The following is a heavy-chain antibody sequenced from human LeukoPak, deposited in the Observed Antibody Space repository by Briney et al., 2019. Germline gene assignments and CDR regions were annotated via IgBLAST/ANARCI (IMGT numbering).Heavy chain of an antibody. CDR1: GFTFSSYS. CDR2: ISSSSYI. J-gene: IGHJ4*02. D-gene: IGHD2-21*02. V-gene: IGHV3-21*01. CDR3: ATVNCGGDCYSPSYFDY. Sequence: GGSLRLSCAASGFTFSSYSMNWVRQAPGKGLEWVSSISSSSYIYYADSVKGRFTISRDNAKNSLYLQMNSLRAEDTAVYYCATVNCGGDCYSPSYFDYWGQGALATVSS.